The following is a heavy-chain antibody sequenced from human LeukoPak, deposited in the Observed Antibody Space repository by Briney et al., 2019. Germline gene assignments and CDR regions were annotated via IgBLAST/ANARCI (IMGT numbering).Heavy chain of an antibody. Sequence: GGSLRLSCAASGFTFSSYSMNWVRQAPGKGLEWVSSISSSSSYIYYADSVKGRFTISRDNSKSTVYLQMNSLRAEDSAVYYCAKDGGYNYANWFDPWGQGTLVTVSS. CDR3: AKDGGYNYANWFDP. D-gene: IGHD5-18*01. J-gene: IGHJ5*02. CDR1: GFTFSSYS. V-gene: IGHV3-21*04. CDR2: ISSSSSYI.